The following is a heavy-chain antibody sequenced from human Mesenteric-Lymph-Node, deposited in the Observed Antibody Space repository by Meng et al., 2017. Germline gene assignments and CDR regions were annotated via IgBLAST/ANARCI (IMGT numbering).Heavy chain of an antibody. CDR3: AKAGRGVPAFIDY. Sequence: VQFGDLGGDVVHPGGSLCMSFAGSGFNFISYWMRWVREAPGKGLEWVANMRQDGREKYYVDSVKGRFTISRDNSKNMLYLQMNSLRVDDTAVYYCAKAGRGVPAFIDYWGQGTLVTVSS. D-gene: IGHD2-8*01. CDR2: MRQDGREK. CDR1: GFNFISYW. V-gene: IGHV3-7*01. J-gene: IGHJ4*02.